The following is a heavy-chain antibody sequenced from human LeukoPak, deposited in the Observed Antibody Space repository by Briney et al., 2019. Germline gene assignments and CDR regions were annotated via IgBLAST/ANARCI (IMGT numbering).Heavy chain of an antibody. D-gene: IGHD5-18*01. CDR2: VSHSGST. CDR3: ARERIERYTYASSDFDY. V-gene: IGHV4-38-2*02. J-gene: IGHJ4*02. CDR1: GYSISSDYY. Sequence: SETLSLTCTVSGYSISSDYYWGWIRQPPGKGLEWIASVSHSGSTYYNPSLKSRVTISVDTSKHQFSLKVTSVTAADTALYYCARERIERYTYASSDFDYWGQGTLVTVSS.